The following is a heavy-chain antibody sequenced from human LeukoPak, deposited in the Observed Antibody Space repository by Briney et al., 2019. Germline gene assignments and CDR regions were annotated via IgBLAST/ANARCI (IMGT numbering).Heavy chain of an antibody. CDR2: ISDSGDST. J-gene: IGHJ4*02. CDR1: GFTFRIYA. V-gene: IGHV3-23*01. Sequence: PGGSLRLSCAASGFTFRIYAMNWVRQAPGKGLEWVSGISDSGDSTYYADSVKGRFTISKDNSNNTLYLQMNSMRADDTAVYYCXXXXXXDYWGXXTXVTVSS. CDR3: XXXXXXDY.